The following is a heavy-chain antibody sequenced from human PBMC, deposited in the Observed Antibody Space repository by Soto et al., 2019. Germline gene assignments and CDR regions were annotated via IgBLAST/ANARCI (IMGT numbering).Heavy chain of an antibody. CDR3: ARDRSTYGGGGTGEVKENWFDP. CDR2: AYYSGST. CDR1: GGSISHYY. Sequence: SETLSLTCTVSGGSISHYYWSWIRQSPGKGLEWIGYAYYSGSTDYNPSLKSRVTMSVDTSENQVSLKLNSVTTADTAVYYCARDRSTYGGGGTGEVKENWFDPWGPGTLVTVSS. V-gene: IGHV4-59*01. J-gene: IGHJ5*02. D-gene: IGHD2-8*01.